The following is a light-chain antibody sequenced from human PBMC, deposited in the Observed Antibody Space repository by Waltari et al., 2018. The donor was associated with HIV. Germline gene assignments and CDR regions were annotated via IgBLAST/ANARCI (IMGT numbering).Light chain of an antibody. J-gene: IGLJ2*01. CDR1: DSDFGLYNF. Sequence: AVTQPASVSGLPGQSTTISCTGDDSDFGLYNFVSWYQQHSGKPPRLILYDVDSQAAGVADRFSGSMSGNTASLTISGLRAEDEGHYYCASFTGDNTVIFGGGTEVTVL. CDR2: DVD. V-gene: IGLV2-14*03. CDR3: ASFTGDNTVI.